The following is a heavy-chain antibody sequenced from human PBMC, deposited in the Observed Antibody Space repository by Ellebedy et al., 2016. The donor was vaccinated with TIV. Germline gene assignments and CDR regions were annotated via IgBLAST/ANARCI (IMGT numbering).Heavy chain of an antibody. J-gene: IGHJ4*02. CDR2: ITASGDDT. CDR1: GLTFSTNA. CDR3: ARGRFYDSSGYRIDNFDY. Sequence: PGGSLRLSCVASGLTFSTNAMAWVRQVPGKGLEWVSTITASGDDTFYADSVKGRFTISRHHSKNTLYLQMNSLRAEDTAVYYCARGRFYDSSGYRIDNFDYWGQGSLVTVSS. V-gene: IGHV3-23*01. D-gene: IGHD3-22*01.